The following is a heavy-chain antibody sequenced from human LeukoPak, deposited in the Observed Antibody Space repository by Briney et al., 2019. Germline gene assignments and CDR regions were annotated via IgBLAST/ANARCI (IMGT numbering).Heavy chain of an antibody. CDR2: VYYSGST. CDR3: AREGGFYRPLDY. D-gene: IGHD2/OR15-2a*01. Sequence: NASETLSLTCTVSGGSISGYYWSWIRQSPAKGLEWIGHVYYSGSTYYNPSLKGRVTISVDTSKNQFSLKLSSVTAADTAVYYCAREGGFYRPLDYSGQGTLVIVSS. J-gene: IGHJ4*02. CDR1: GGSISGYY. V-gene: IGHV4-59*01.